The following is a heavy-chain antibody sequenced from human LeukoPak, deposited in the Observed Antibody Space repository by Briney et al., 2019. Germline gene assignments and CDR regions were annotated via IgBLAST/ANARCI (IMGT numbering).Heavy chain of an antibody. V-gene: IGHV3-23*01. CDR1: GFTFSSYA. CDR3: AKDPLAVTTRFDY. D-gene: IGHD2-21*02. Sequence: GGSLRLSCAASGFTFSSYAMSWVRQAPGKGLDWVSAISGSGGSTYYADSVKGRFTISTDNSKNTLYLQMNSLRAEDTAVYYCAKDPLAVTTRFDYWGQGTLVTVSS. CDR2: ISGSGGST. J-gene: IGHJ4*02.